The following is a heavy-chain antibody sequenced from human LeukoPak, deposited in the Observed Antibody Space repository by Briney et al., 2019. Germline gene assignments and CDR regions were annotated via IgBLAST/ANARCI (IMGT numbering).Heavy chain of an antibody. CDR1: GFTFRSFW. CDR3: ARGRGIGA. CDR2: IREDGSGK. V-gene: IGHV3-7*01. J-gene: IGHJ6*02. Sequence: PGGSLRLSCAASGFTFRSFWMTWVRQAPGKGLEWVANIREDGSGKYYVDSVNGRFTISRDNAKNSLSLQMNSLRAEDMGVYYCARGRGIGAWGQGTTVTVSS.